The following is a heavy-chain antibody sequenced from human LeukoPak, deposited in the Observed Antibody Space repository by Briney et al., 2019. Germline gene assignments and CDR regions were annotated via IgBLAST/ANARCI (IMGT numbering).Heavy chain of an antibody. CDR1: GGTFSSYA. D-gene: IGHD3-22*01. J-gene: IGHJ6*02. Sequence: ASVKVSCKASGGTFSSYAISWVRQAPGQGLEWMGGIIPIFGTANYAQEFQGRVTITADESTSTAYMELSSLRSEDTAVYYCARDPKTHYDSSGYYSYYYYGMDVWGQGTTVTVSS. CDR2: IIPIFGTA. V-gene: IGHV1-69*13. CDR3: ARDPKTHYDSSGYYSYYYYGMDV.